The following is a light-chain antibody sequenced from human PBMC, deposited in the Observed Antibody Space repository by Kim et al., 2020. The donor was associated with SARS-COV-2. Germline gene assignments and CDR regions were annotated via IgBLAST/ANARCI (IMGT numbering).Light chain of an antibody. CDR1: NIGSKT. CDR2: YDS. V-gene: IGLV3-21*01. J-gene: IGLJ3*02. CDR3: QVWDTSRDHAV. Sequence: SYELTQPPSVSVAPERTARISCGGNNIGSKTVHWCQQKPGQAPVVVIYYDSDRPSGIPERFSGSNSGNTATLTISRVEAGDEADYYCQVWDTSRDHAVFGGGTQLTVL.